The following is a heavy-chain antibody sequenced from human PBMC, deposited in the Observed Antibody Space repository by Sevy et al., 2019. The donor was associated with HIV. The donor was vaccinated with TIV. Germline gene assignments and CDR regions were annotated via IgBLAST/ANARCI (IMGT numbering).Heavy chain of an antibody. J-gene: IGHJ4*02. Sequence: GGSLRLSCTASGFTFRRNSMNWVRQAPGKGLEWLAYINTLSDTIKYADSMKGRFTISRDNAKNSLYLQMNSLRVEDTAVYYCARDASVAAYYLDFWGQGTLVTVSS. CDR3: ARDASVAAYYLDF. CDR1: GFTFRRNS. CDR2: INTLSDTI. D-gene: IGHD6-19*01. V-gene: IGHV3-48*01.